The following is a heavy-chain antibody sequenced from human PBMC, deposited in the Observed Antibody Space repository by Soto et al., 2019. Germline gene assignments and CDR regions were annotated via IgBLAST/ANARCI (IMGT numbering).Heavy chain of an antibody. Sequence: GSLRLSCAASGFTFSSYAMSWVRQAPGKGLEWVSAISGSGGSTYYADSVKGRFTISRDNSKNTLYLQMNSLRAEDTAVYYCAKDRTYDSSGYYPLDFDYWGQGTLVTVSS. D-gene: IGHD3-22*01. V-gene: IGHV3-23*01. CDR2: ISGSGGST. J-gene: IGHJ4*02. CDR1: GFTFSSYA. CDR3: AKDRTYDSSGYYPLDFDY.